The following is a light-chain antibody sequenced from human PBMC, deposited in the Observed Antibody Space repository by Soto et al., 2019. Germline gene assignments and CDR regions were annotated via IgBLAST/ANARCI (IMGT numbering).Light chain of an antibody. CDR2: KAS. J-gene: IGKJ1*01. Sequence: DIQMTQSPSTLSASVGDRVTITCRASQSISSWLAWYQQKPGKAPKLLIYKASSLESGVPSRFSGSGSGTAFTLIISSLQPDDFATYYCQQYNSYSSWTFGQGTKVEIK. CDR3: QQYNSYSSWT. CDR1: QSISSW. V-gene: IGKV1-5*03.